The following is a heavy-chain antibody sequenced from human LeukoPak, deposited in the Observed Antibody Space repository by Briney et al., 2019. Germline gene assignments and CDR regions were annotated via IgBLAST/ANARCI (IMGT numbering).Heavy chain of an antibody. CDR3: AREVAGRYFDL. V-gene: IGHV4-34*01. Sequence: SETLSLTCAVYGGSFSGYYWSWIRQPPGKGLEWIGEINHSGSTNYNPSLKSRVTISVDTSKKQVSLKLSSVTAADTAVYFCAREVAGRYFDLWGRGTLVTVSS. CDR1: GGSFSGYY. D-gene: IGHD2-15*01. CDR2: INHSGST. J-gene: IGHJ2*01.